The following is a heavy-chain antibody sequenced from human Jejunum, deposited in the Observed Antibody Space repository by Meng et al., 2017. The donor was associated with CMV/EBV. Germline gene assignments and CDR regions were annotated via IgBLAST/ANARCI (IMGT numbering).Heavy chain of an antibody. J-gene: IGHJ4*02. CDR3: AKAPSGGWNYFFYFDN. CDR2: ISYDGNKG. CDR1: SFYNYA. Sequence: SFYNYALHWVRQVPGKGLERVAVISYDGNKGYYTDSVEGRFTVSRDDSKSTVYLQMDNLRPEDTALYYCAKAPSGGWNYFFYFDNWGQGTLVTVSS. D-gene: IGHD1-7*01. V-gene: IGHV3-30*04.